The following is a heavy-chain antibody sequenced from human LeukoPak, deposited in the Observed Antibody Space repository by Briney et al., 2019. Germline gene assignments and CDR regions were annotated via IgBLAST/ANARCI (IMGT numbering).Heavy chain of an antibody. J-gene: IGHJ4*02. CDR2: IYYSGST. CDR3: ARWVATPRGYFDY. CDR1: GGSISSYY. D-gene: IGHD5-12*01. V-gene: IGHV4-59*08. Sequence: SETLSLTRTVSGGSISSYYWSWIRQPPGKGLEWIGYIYYSGSTNYNPSLKSRVTISADTSENQFSLKLNSVTAADTAVYYCARWVATPRGYFDYWGQGTLVTVSS.